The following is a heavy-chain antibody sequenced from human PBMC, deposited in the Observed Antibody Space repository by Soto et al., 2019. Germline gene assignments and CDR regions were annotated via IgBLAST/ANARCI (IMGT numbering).Heavy chain of an antibody. Sequence: QVQLXESGPGLVRPSGTLSLTCAVSGDSINSNYCWTWVRQPPGKGLEWIAEIYYSGGTSYNPSLKSRVTISMDKSKNQFSLNLTSVTAADTAMYYCARDTGWGLGYWGQGTLVTVSS. CDR2: IYYSGGT. CDR3: ARDTGWGLGY. V-gene: IGHV4-4*02. CDR1: GDSINSNYC. D-gene: IGHD6-19*01. J-gene: IGHJ4*02.